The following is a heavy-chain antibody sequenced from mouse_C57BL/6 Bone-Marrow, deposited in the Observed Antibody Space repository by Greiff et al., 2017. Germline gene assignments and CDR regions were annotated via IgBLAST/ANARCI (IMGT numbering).Heavy chain of an antibody. Sequence: VQLQQSGAELVRPGASVKLSCKASGYTFTDYYINWVKQRPGQGLEWIARIYPGSGNTYYNEKFKGKATLTAEKSSSTAYMQLSSLTSEDSAVYICATYYNSSRAWFAYWGQGTMVTVSA. CDR3: ATYYNSSRAWFAY. V-gene: IGHV1-76*01. J-gene: IGHJ3*01. CDR2: IYPGSGNT. D-gene: IGHD1-1*01. CDR1: GYTFTDYY.